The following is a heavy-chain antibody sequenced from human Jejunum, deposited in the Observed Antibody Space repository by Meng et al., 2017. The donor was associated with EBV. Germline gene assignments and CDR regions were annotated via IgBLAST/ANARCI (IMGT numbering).Heavy chain of an antibody. Sequence: EVELVESGGGLVQPGGSLRLSCAASGFTFSTYWMNWVRQTPGKGLEWVSRINNDGSTTQYADSVRGRFTISRDNAKSTLYLQMNSLTAEDTAVYYCARNYRDYWGQGTLVTVSS. CDR3: ARNYRDY. CDR2: INNDGSTT. V-gene: IGHV3-74*03. D-gene: IGHD4-11*01. J-gene: IGHJ4*02. CDR1: GFTFSTYW.